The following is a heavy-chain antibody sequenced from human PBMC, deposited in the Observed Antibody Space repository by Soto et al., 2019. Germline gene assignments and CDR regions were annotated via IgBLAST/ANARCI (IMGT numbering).Heavy chain of an antibody. D-gene: IGHD2-21*02. CDR3: ARDLWGYCGTDCYPLDV. J-gene: IGHJ6*02. CDR2: MYNTGST. CDR1: GGTISRYY. Sequence: QVQLQESGPGLVKPSETLSLTCTVSGGTISRYYWSWIRQPPGKGLEWIGYMYNTGSTVYNPSFKIRVTISVDTSKNQFSLKLNSVTAADTAVYYCARDLWGYCGTDCYPLDVWGQGNTVTVSS. V-gene: IGHV4-59*01.